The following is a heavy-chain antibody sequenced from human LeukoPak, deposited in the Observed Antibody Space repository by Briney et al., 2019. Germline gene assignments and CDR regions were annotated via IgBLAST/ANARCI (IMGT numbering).Heavy chain of an antibody. D-gene: IGHD6-19*01. Sequence: PGGSLRLSCAASGFTFSSYWMSWVRQAPGKGLEWVANIKQDGSEKYYVDSVKGRFTISRDNAKNSLYLQMNSLRAEDTAVYYCARDKDEGSGWYIFFYYYYGMDVWGQGTTVTVSS. J-gene: IGHJ6*02. CDR2: IKQDGSEK. CDR1: GFTFSSYW. V-gene: IGHV3-7*01. CDR3: ARDKDEGSGWYIFFYYYYGMDV.